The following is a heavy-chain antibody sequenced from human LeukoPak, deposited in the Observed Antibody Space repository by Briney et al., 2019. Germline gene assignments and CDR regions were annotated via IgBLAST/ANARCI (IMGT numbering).Heavy chain of an antibody. J-gene: IGHJ4*02. D-gene: IGHD3-22*01. CDR3: ARDFPATLNYYDGIPCLDY. CDR2: FYTSGST. V-gene: IGHV4-4*07. CDR1: GGSISSYY. Sequence: SETLSLTCTVSGGSISSYYWSWIRQPTGKGLEWIGRFYTSGSTNYNPSLKSRVTMSIDTSRNQFSLELSSVTSADTAVYYCARDFPATLNYYDGIPCLDYWGQGTLVTVSS.